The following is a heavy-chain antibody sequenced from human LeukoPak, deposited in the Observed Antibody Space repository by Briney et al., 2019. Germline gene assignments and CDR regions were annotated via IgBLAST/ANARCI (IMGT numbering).Heavy chain of an antibody. V-gene: IGHV1-46*01. CDR1: GYTFTSYY. Sequence: GASVKVSCKASGYTFTSYYMHWVRQAPGQGLEWMGIINPSGGSTSYAQKFQGRVTMTRDTSTSTVYMELSSLRSEDTAVYYRAREGRGNEKGDDAFDIWGQGTMVTVSS. CDR2: INPSGGST. D-gene: IGHD3-10*01. J-gene: IGHJ3*02. CDR3: AREGRGNEKGDDAFDI.